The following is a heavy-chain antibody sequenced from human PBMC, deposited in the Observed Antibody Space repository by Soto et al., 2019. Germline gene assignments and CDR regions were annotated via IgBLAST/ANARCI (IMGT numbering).Heavy chain of an antibody. CDR2: IYYSGST. V-gene: IGHV4-59*01. CDR1: GGSISSYY. D-gene: IGHD3-10*01. Sequence: SETLSLTCTVSGGSISSYYWSWIRQPPGKGLEWIGYIYYSGSTNYNPSLKSRVTISVDTSKNQFSLKLSSVTAADTAVYYCARDGLLWFGELSSWGQGTLVTVSS. CDR3: ARDGLLWFGELSS. J-gene: IGHJ4*02.